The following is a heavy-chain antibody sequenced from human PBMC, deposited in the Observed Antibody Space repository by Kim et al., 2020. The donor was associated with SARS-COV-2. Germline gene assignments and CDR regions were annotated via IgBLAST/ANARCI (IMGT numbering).Heavy chain of an antibody. D-gene: IGHD3-10*01. J-gene: IGHJ4*02. CDR2: INHSGST. CDR1: GGSFSGYY. Sequence: SETLSLTCAVYGGSFSGYYWSWIRQPPGKGLEWIGEINHSGSTNYNPSLKSRVTISVDTSKNQFSLKLSSVTAADTAVYYCASYMVRGVIITDYWGQGTLVTVSS. V-gene: IGHV4-34*01. CDR3: ASYMVRGVIITDY.